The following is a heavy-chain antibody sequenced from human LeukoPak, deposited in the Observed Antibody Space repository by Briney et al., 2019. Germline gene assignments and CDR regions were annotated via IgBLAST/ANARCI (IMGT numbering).Heavy chain of an antibody. CDR3: ASRVVVVAASRQFDP. CDR2: INHSGST. D-gene: IGHD2-15*01. V-gene: IGHV4-34*01. J-gene: IGHJ5*02. Sequence: SETLSLTCAVYGGSFSGYYWSWIRQPPGKGLEWIGEINHSGSTNYNPSLKSRVTISVDTSKNQFSLKLSSVTAADTAVYYCASRVVVVAASRQFDPWGQGTLVTVSS. CDR1: GGSFSGYY.